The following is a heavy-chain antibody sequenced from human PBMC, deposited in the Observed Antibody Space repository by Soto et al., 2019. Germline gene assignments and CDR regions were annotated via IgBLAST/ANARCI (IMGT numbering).Heavy chain of an antibody. D-gene: IGHD6-13*01. Sequence: QVQLVQSGAEVKKPGSSVKVSCKASGGTFSSYAISWVRQAPGQGLEWMGGIIPIFGTANYAQKFQGRVTSTADEAKSTADRELSSLRSEDMAVYYCARGVDIAAAASFDFWGQGTLVTVSS. CDR3: ARGVDIAAAASFDF. J-gene: IGHJ4*02. CDR2: IIPIFGTA. CDR1: GGTFSSYA. V-gene: IGHV1-69*12.